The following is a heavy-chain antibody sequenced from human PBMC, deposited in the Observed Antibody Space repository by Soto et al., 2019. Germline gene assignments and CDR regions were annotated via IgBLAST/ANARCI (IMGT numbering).Heavy chain of an antibody. CDR2: IYYSGST. Sequence: PSETLSLTCTVSGGSISRYYWSWIRQPPGKGLEWIGYIYYSGSTNYNPSLKSRVTISVDTSKNQFSLKLSSVTAADTAVYYCARDNGSSYGYTLDHWGQGTLVTVS. J-gene: IGHJ4*02. D-gene: IGHD5-18*01. V-gene: IGHV4-59*01. CDR3: ARDNGSSYGYTLDH. CDR1: GGSISRYY.